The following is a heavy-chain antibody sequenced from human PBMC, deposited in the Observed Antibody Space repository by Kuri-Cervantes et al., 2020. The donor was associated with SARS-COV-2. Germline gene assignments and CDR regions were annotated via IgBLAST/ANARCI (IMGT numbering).Heavy chain of an antibody. Sequence: SETLSLTCTVSGGSISSGDYYWSWIRQPPGKGLEWIGYIYYSGSTYYNPSLKSRVTISVDTSKNQFSLKLSSVTAADTAVYYCARDSPEYSSSSSVPFDYWGQGTLVTVSS. CDR3: ARDSPEYSSSSSVPFDY. CDR2: IYYSGST. CDR1: GGSISSGDYY. J-gene: IGHJ4*02. D-gene: IGHD6-6*01. V-gene: IGHV4-30-4*02.